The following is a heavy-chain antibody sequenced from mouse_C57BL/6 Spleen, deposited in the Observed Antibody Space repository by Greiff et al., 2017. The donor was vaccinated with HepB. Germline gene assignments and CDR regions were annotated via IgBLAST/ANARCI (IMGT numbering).Heavy chain of an antibody. J-gene: IGHJ1*03. D-gene: IGHD1-1*01. CDR2: ISSGSSTI. CDR1: GFTFSDYG. CDR3: ARNYYYGSIDV. V-gene: IGHV5-17*01. Sequence: EVMLVESGGGLVKPGGSLKLSCAASGFTFSDYGMHWVRQAPEKGLEWVAYISSGSSTIYYADTVKGRFTISRDNAKNTLFLQMTSLRSEETAMYYCARNYYYGSIDVWGTGTTVTVSS.